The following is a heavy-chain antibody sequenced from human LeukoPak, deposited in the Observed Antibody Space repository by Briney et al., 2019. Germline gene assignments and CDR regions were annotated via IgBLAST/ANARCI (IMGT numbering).Heavy chain of an antibody. CDR1: GGSISNKY. CDR2: INHSGST. J-gene: IGHJ5*02. V-gene: IGHV4-34*01. CDR3: ARGGHYYWFDP. Sequence: SETLSLTCTVSGGSISNKYWSWIRQPPGKGLEWIGEINHSGSTNYNPSLKSRVTISVDASKNQFSLKLSSVTAADTAVYYCARGGHYYWFDPWGQGTLVTASS. D-gene: IGHD3-10*01.